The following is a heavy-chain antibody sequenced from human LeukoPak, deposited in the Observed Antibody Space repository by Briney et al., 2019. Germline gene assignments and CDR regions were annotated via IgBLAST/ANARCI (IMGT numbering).Heavy chain of an antibody. CDR2: ISSSSIYI. CDR3: ARSRTYGDYGRGLDY. J-gene: IGHJ4*02. Sequence: GGSLRLSCAASGFTFSSYSMNWVRQAPGKGLEWVSSISSSSIYIYYADSVKGRFTISRDNAKNTLYLQMNSLRAEDTAVYYCARSRTYGDYGRGLDYWGQGTLVTVSS. D-gene: IGHD4-17*01. CDR1: GFTFSSYS. V-gene: IGHV3-21*01.